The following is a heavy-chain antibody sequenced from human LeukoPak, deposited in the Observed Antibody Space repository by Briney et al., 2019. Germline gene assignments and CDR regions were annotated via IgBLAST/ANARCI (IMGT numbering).Heavy chain of an antibody. CDR1: GFTVSSNY. CDR2: IYSGGST. J-gene: IGHJ5*02. Sequence: PGGSLRLSCAASGFTVSSNYMSWVRQAPGKGLEWVSVIYSGGSTYYADSVKGRFTISRDNSKNTLYLQMNSLRAEDTAVYYCAKDHGGLGLNWVDPWGQGTLVTVSS. CDR3: AKDHGGLGLNWVDP. V-gene: IGHV3-53*01. D-gene: IGHD3-3*01.